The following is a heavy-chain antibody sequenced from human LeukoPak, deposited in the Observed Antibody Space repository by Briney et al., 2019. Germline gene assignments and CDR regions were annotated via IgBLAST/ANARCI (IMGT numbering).Heavy chain of an antibody. CDR1: GFTFSSYS. V-gene: IGHV3-48*01. J-gene: IGHJ4*02. CDR3: ARHYDFWSGYQTRDY. D-gene: IGHD3-3*01. CDR2: ISSSSSTI. Sequence: GGSLRLSCAASGFTFSSYSMNWVRQAPGKGLELVSYISSSSSTIYYADSVKGRFTISRDNAKNSLYLQMNSLRAEDTAVYYCARHYDFWSGYQTRDYWGQGTLVTVSS.